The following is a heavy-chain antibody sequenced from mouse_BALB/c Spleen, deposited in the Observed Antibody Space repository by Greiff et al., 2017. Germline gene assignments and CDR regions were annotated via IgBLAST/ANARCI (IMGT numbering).Heavy chain of an antibody. CDR1: GYTFSSYW. CDR2: ILPGSGST. D-gene: IGHD2-14*01. V-gene: IGHV1-9*01. J-gene: IGHJ2*01. CDR3: ARRGAYYRYDGRFDY. Sequence: QVQLQQSGAELMKPGASVKISCKATGYTFSSYWIEWVKQRPGHGLEWIGEILPGSGSTNYNEKFKGKATFTADTSSNTAYMQLSSLTSEDSAVYYCARRGAYYRYDGRFDYWGQGTTLTVSS.